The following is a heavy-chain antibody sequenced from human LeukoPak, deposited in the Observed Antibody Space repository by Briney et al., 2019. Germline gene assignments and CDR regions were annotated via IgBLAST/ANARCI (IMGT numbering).Heavy chain of an antibody. D-gene: IGHD2-2*01. CDR1: GGSISSSNW. CDR3: ARDLRCSSTSCYPYYFDY. V-gene: IGHV4-4*02. Sequence: PSETLSLTCAVSGGSISSSNWWSWVRQPPGKGLEWIGEIYHSGSTYYNPSLKSRVTISVDRSKNQFSLKLSSVTAADTAVYYCARDLRCSSTSCYPYYFDYWGQGTLDTVSS. CDR2: IYHSGST. J-gene: IGHJ4*02.